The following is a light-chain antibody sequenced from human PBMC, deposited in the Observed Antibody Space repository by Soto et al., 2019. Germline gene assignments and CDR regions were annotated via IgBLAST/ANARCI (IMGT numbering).Light chain of an antibody. V-gene: IGKV2-30*01. CDR1: ESLVFSDGNTY. Sequence: DVVMTQSPLFLPVTLGQPASISCRSSESLVFSDGNTYLTWLHQRPGQSPRRLIYKVSKRGSGVPDRFSGSGSGTDFTLKISRVEAEDVGLYYCVQGTHWPRTFGQGTKVASK. CDR2: KVS. J-gene: IGKJ1*01. CDR3: VQGTHWPRT.